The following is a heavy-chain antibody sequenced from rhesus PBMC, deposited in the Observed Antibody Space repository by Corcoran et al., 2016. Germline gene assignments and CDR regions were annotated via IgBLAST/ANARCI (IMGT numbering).Heavy chain of an antibody. V-gene: IGHV4-65*01. CDR2: IYVGSWST. J-gene: IGHJ4*01. Sequence: QVQLQESGPGLVKPSETLSLTCAVSGGSISSSNWWSWIRQSPGKGLEWIGYIYVGSWSTSYNPSLNSRVTISTDTSKNQFSLKLSSVTAADTAVYYCARQDWNYRFDYWGQGVLVTVSS. CDR3: ARQDWNYRFDY. CDR1: GGSISSSNW. D-gene: IGHD1-26*01.